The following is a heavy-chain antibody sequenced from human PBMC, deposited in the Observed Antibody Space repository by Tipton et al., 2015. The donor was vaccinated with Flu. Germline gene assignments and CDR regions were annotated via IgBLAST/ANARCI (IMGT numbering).Heavy chain of an antibody. CDR2: IGHGVTT. J-gene: IGHJ5*02. D-gene: IGHD3/OR15-3a*01. CDR1: GGSFTGYY. CDR3: ARGFMIFGVNWFDP. V-gene: IGHV4-34*01. Sequence: TLSLTCGVSGGSFTGYYWSWIRQTPEKGLEWIGEIGHGVTTKYNPSLESRVTISVDTSRSQFSLQLSSVTAADTAIYYCARGFMIFGVNWFDPWGQGTLVTVSS.